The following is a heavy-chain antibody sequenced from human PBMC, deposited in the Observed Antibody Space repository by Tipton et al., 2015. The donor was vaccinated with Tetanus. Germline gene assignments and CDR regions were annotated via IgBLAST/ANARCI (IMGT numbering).Heavy chain of an antibody. CDR2: ISSSSRYI. V-gene: IGHV3-21*01. CDR1: GFTLSRYT. D-gene: IGHD4-17*01. J-gene: IGHJ4*02. CDR3: ARAGDFRFDY. Sequence: SLRLSCAASGFTLSRYTLNWVRQAPGKGLEWVSSISSSSRYIYYADSVKGRFTISRDDAKNTLYLHMNSLRAEDTAVYYCARAGDFRFDYWGQGTLVTVSS.